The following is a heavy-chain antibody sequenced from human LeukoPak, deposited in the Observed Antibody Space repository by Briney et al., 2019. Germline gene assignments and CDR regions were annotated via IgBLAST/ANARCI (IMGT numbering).Heavy chain of an antibody. J-gene: IGHJ4*02. Sequence: SVKVPCKASGGTFSSYAISWVRQAPGQGLEWMGGIIPIFGTANYAQKFQGRVTITADESTSTAYMELSSLRSEDTAVYYCARDQYGSGSYYKPFDYWGQGTLVTVSS. V-gene: IGHV1-69*13. CDR2: IIPIFGTA. CDR1: GGTFSSYA. D-gene: IGHD3-10*01. CDR3: ARDQYGSGSYYKPFDY.